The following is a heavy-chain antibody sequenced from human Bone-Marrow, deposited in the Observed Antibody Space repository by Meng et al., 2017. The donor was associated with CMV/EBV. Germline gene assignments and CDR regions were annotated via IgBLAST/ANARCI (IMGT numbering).Heavy chain of an antibody. CDR3: AREKWLLQETTDDAFDN. CDR1: GFTFSSYA. Sequence: GGSLRLSCAASGFTFSSYAMHWVRQAPGKGLEWVAVISYDGSNKYYADSVKGRFTISRDNSKNTLYLQMNSLRAEDTAVYYCAREKWLLQETTDDAFDNWGQGTMVTVSS. D-gene: IGHD3-22*01. J-gene: IGHJ3*02. V-gene: IGHV3-30*04. CDR2: ISYDGSNK.